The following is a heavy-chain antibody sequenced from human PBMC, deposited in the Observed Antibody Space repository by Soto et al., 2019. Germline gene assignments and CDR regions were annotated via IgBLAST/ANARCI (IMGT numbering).Heavy chain of an antibody. CDR2: ISAYNGNT. CDR1: GYTLTSYG. Sequence: ASVKVSCKASGYTLTSYGISWVRQAPAQGLEWMGWISAYNGNTNYAQKLQGRVTMTTDTSTSTAYMELRSLRSDDTAVYYCARDGKIRYGGNKDDYWGQGTLVTVSS. J-gene: IGHJ4*02. D-gene: IGHD4-17*01. V-gene: IGHV1-18*01. CDR3: ARDGKIRYGGNKDDY.